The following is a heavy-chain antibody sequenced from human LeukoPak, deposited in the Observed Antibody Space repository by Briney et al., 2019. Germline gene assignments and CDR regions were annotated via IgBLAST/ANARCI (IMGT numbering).Heavy chain of an antibody. V-gene: IGHV3-66*03. D-gene: IGHD3-10*01. CDR3: ATDYYGSGATPEA. J-gene: IGHJ4*02. CDR1: GFTVSSNY. CDR2: IYSIGTT. Sequence: PGGSLRLSCAASGFTVSSNYMSWVRQAPGKGLEWVSVIYSIGTTFYADSEKGRFTISRGNSKNTLYLQMNSLRAEDTAVYYFATDYYGSGATPEARGQGTLVTVSS.